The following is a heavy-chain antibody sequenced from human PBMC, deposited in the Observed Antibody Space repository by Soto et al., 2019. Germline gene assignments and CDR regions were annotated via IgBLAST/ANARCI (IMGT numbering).Heavy chain of an antibody. J-gene: IGHJ6*02. D-gene: IGHD4-17*01. CDR3: AREGTPVGGPYYYYGMDV. CDR1: GGTFSSYT. Sequence: SVKASCKASGGTFSSYTISWVRQAPGQGLEWMGRIIPILGIANYAQKFQGRVTITADKSTSTAYMELSSLRSEDTAVYYCAREGTPVGGPYYYYGMDVWGQGTTVTVSS. V-gene: IGHV1-69*04. CDR2: IIPILGIA.